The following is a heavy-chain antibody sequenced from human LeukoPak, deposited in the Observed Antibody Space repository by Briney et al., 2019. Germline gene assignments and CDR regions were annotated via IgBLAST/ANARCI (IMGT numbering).Heavy chain of an antibody. CDR2: ISGSGGST. V-gene: IGHV3-23*01. D-gene: IGHD4-17*01. CDR3: ANGMTTVTTFDY. Sequence: PGGSLGLSCAASGFTFSSYAMSWVRQAPGKGLEWVSAISGSGGSTYYADSVKGRFTISRDNSKNTLYLQMNSLRAEDTAVYYCANGMTTVTTFDYWGQGTLVTVSS. CDR1: GFTFSSYA. J-gene: IGHJ4*02.